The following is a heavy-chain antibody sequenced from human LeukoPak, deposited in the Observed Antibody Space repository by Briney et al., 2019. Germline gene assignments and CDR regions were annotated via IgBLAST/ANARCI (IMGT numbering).Heavy chain of an antibody. V-gene: IGHV4-61*02. Sequence: KPSETLSLTCTVSGGSISSGSYYWSWIRQPAGKGLEWIGRIYTSGSTNYNPSLKSRVTISVDTSKNQFSLKLSSVTAADTAVYYCARVASSLAVVDYWGQGTLVTVSS. J-gene: IGHJ4*02. CDR2: IYTSGST. CDR1: GGSISSGSYY. D-gene: IGHD6-13*01. CDR3: ARVASSLAVVDY.